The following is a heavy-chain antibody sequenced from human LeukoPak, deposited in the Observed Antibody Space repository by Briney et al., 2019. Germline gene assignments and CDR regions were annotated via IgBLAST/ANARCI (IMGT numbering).Heavy chain of an antibody. D-gene: IGHD1-26*01. Sequence: GGSLRLSCAASGFTFISYTMGWVRQAPGKGLEWVSTITGSGGSTSYADAVKGRLTISRDNARSTLFLQMNSLRAEDTAVYYCAKKLVMGPTGGFDPWGQGSLVTVSS. CDR1: GFTFISYT. CDR3: AKKLVMGPTGGFDP. CDR2: ITGSGGST. V-gene: IGHV3-23*01. J-gene: IGHJ5*02.